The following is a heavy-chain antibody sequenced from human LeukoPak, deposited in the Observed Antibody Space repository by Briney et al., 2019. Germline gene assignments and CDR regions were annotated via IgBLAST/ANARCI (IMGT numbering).Heavy chain of an antibody. J-gene: IGHJ4*02. Sequence: PGGSLRLSCAISGFSFSSYGMHWVRQAPGKGLEWVAVISYDGSNKCHADSVKGRFTISRDNSKSSLFLQMNSLRAEDTAVCYCAKDLRPQIPYGESPRGTAPMGHWGQGTLVTVSS. CDR3: AKDLRPQIPYGESPRGTAPMGH. CDR2: ISYDGSNK. CDR1: GFSFSSYG. D-gene: IGHD4-17*01. V-gene: IGHV3-30*18.